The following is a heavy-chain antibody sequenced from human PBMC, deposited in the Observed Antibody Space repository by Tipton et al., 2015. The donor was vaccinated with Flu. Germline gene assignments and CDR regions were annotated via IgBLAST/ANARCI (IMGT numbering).Heavy chain of an antibody. CDR3: ARADSSSSKHFDY. CDR1: GGSVSSGSYY. J-gene: IGHJ4*02. Sequence: TLSLTCSVSGGSVSSGSYYWSWIRQPAGKALEWIGRIYSTGMTKYNPSLKSQVTISVDTSKNQFSLKLSSVTAADTAVYYCARADSSSSKHFDYWGQGTLVTVSS. V-gene: IGHV4-61*02. CDR2: IYSTGMT. D-gene: IGHD6-13*01.